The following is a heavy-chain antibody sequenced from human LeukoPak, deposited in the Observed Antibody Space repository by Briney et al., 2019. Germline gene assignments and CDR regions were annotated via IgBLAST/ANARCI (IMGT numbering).Heavy chain of an antibody. J-gene: IGHJ4*02. V-gene: IGHV4-59*01. CDR3: ARFGDMFDY. Sequence: SETLSLTCTVSGGSISSYYWSWIRQPPGKGLEWIGYIYYSGSTKYNPSPKSRVTISVDTSRNQFSLKLSSVTAADTAVYYCARFGDMFDYWGQGTLVTVSS. CDR1: GGSISSYY. CDR2: IYYSGST. D-gene: IGHD3-10*01.